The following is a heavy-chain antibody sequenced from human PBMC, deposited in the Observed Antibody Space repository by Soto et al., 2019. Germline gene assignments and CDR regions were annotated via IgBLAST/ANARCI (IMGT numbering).Heavy chain of an antibody. CDR3: TGEVASGY. J-gene: IGHJ4*02. CDR1: GFTVSTYG. V-gene: IGHV3-30*03. CDR2: ISRDGGTK. D-gene: IGHD2-8*02. Sequence: QVQLVESGGGVVQPGRSLRLSCAVSGFTVSTYGMHWVRQAPGKGLEWVAVISRDGGTKYDADSVKGRFTISRDNSSNTLFLEMNSLRGDDMAVYYCTGEVASGYWGQGTLVTVSS.